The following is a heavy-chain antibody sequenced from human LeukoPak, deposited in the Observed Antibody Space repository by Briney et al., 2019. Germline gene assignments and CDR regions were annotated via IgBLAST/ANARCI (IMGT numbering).Heavy chain of an antibody. CDR2: ISSSSSTI. CDR1: GFTFSSYE. V-gene: IGHV3-48*01. D-gene: IGHD1-26*01. Sequence: QPGGSLRLSCASSGFTFSSYEMNWVRQAPGKGLEWVSYISSSSSTIYYADSVKGRFTISRDNAKNSLYLRMNSLRAEDTAVYYCARTTADAFDIWGQGTMVTVSS. CDR3: ARTTADAFDI. J-gene: IGHJ3*02.